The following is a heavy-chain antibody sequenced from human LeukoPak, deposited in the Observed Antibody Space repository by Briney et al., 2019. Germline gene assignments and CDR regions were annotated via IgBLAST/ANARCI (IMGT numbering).Heavy chain of an antibody. V-gene: IGHV4-39*01. J-gene: IGHJ5*02. CDR2: IYYSGST. CDR1: GGSISSSSYY. Sequence: SETLSLTCTVSGGSISSSSYYWGWIRQPPGKGLEWIGSIYYSGSTYYNPSLKSRVTISVDTSKNQFSLKLSSVTAADTAVYYCARHRQLRYWPNWFDPWGQGTLVTVSS. CDR3: ARHRQLRYWPNWFDP. D-gene: IGHD3-9*01.